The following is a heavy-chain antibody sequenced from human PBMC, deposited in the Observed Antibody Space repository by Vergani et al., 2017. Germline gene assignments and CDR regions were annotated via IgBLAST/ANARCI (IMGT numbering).Heavy chain of an antibody. V-gene: IGHV4-61*02. Sequence: QVQLQQWGGGLLKPSQTLSLTCTVSGASVSRGTYYWTWIRQPAGKKLEWIVRMYTSGHTIYNPSLESRVTMSVDTSKNQFSLQLSSVTAADTAVYYCARASHCINCYSEGPNGPGYYYMDVWGKGTTVTVSS. CDR3: ARASHCINCYSEGPNGPGYYYMDV. CDR1: GASVSRGTYY. J-gene: IGHJ6*03. CDR2: MYTSGHT. D-gene: IGHD2-21*01.